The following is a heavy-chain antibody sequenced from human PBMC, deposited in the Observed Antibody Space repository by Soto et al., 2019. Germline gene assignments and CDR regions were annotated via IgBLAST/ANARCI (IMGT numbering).Heavy chain of an antibody. J-gene: IGHJ4*02. CDR1: GYTFTSYA. Sequence: ASGKVSFKASGYTFTSYAMHWLRQAPGQRLEWMGWINAGNGNTKYSQKFQGRVTITRDTSASTAYMELSSLRSEDTAVYYCARGGPSITALDYWGQGTLVTVSS. V-gene: IGHV1-3*01. CDR2: INAGNGNT. D-gene: IGHD1-20*01. CDR3: ARGGPSITALDY.